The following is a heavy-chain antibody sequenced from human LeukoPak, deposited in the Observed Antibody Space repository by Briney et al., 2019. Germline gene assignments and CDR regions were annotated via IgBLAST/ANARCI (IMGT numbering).Heavy chain of an antibody. V-gene: IGHV1-69*06. CDR3: ARDSGERGSGSYLIAY. D-gene: IGHD3-10*01. CDR2: ISPIFGTA. J-gene: IGHJ4*02. CDR1: GVTFSSYA. Sequence: SVKVSCKASGVTFSSYAISWVRQAPGQGLEWMGGISPIFGTANYAQKFQGRVTITADKSTSTAYMELSRLRSDDTAVYYCARDSGERGSGSYLIAYWGQGTLVTVSS.